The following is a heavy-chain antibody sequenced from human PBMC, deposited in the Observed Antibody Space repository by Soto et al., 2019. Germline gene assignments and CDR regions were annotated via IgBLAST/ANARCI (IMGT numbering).Heavy chain of an antibody. V-gene: IGHV3-48*02. J-gene: IGHJ4*02. CDR2: ISSGSSTI. D-gene: IGHD3-10*01. Sequence: EVQLVESGGSLVQPGGSLRLSCAASGFTFSTHTMNWVRQAPGKGLEWLSYISSGSSTIYYADSVMGRFTISRDNAQNSLYLQMHSLRDEDTAVYYCATGSGNGSGYWGQGTLVTVSS. CDR1: GFTFSTHT. CDR3: ATGSGNGSGY.